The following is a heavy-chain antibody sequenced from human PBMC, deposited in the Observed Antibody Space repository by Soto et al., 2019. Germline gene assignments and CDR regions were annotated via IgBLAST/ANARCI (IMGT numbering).Heavy chain of an antibody. J-gene: IGHJ6*02. V-gene: IGHV3-30*18. CDR1: GFTFSSYG. D-gene: IGHD2-2*01. Sequence: QVQLVESGGGVVQPGRSLRLSCAASGFTFSSYGMHWVRQAPGKGLEWVAVISYDGSNKYYADFVKGRFTISRDNSKNTLYLQMNSLRAEDTAVYYCAKVSRYCSSTTCLYYYYSYGMDVWGQGTTVTVSS. CDR3: AKVSRYCSSTTCLYYYYSYGMDV. CDR2: ISYDGSNK.